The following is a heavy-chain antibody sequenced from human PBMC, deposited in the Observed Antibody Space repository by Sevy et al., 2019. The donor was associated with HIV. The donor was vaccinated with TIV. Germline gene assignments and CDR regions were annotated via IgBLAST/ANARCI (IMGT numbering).Heavy chain of an antibody. J-gene: IGHJ4*02. CDR1: GFTFDDYA. V-gene: IGHV3-9*01. Sequence: GGSLRLSCAASGFTFDDYAMHWVRQAPGKGLEWVSGITWNSDNIGYADSVKGRFTISRDNAKNCLYLQMNSLRAEDTALYYCAKDESPAVQSPLDYWGQGTLVTVSS. D-gene: IGHD4-4*01. CDR2: ITWNSDNI. CDR3: AKDESPAVQSPLDY.